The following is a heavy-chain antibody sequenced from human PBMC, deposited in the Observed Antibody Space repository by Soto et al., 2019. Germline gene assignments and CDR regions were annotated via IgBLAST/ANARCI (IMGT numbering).Heavy chain of an antibody. CDR1: GFTFSSYG. J-gene: IGHJ4*02. Sequence: GGSLRLSCAASGFTFSSYGMHWVRQAPGKGLEWVAVIWYDGSNKYYAGSVKGRFTISRDNSKNTLYLQMNSLRAEDTAVYYCARALGLTTVTTLVDYWGQGTLVTVS. V-gene: IGHV3-33*01. CDR3: ARALGLTTVTTLVDY. D-gene: IGHD4-17*01. CDR2: IWYDGSNK.